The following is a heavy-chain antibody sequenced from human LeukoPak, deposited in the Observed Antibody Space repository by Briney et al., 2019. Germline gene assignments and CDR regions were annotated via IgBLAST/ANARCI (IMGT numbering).Heavy chain of an antibody. J-gene: IGHJ4*02. Sequence: PGGSLRLSYAASGFTFSTYSMNWVRQAPGKGLEWVSYISSSSSIIYYADSVKGRFTISRDNTKNSLYLQMNSLRAEDTAVYYCARGPINWTHFDHWGQGTLVTVSS. CDR3: ARGPINWTHFDH. D-gene: IGHD1-20*01. CDR2: ISSSSSII. CDR1: GFTFSTYS. V-gene: IGHV3-48*01.